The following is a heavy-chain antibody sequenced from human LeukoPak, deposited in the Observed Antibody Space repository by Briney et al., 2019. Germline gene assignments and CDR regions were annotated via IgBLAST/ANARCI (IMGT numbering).Heavy chain of an antibody. V-gene: IGHV3-48*01. CDR2: ISVSSNTI. J-gene: IGHJ4*02. CDR1: GFTFSSYS. CDR3: ARVLWFGELLSEFDY. Sequence: GGSLRLSCAASGFTFSSYSMNWVRQAPGKGLEWVSHISVSSNTIYYADSVKGRFTISRDNSESTLYLQMNSLRAEDTAVYYCARVLWFGELLSEFDYWGQGALVTVSS. D-gene: IGHD3-10*01.